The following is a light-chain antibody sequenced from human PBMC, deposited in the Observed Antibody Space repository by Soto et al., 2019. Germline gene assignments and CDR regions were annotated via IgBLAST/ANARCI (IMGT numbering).Light chain of an antibody. J-gene: IGKJ1*01. CDR2: GTS. V-gene: IGKV3-20*01. CDR3: HQYGSSQWT. CDR1: QSVSSSF. Sequence: EIVLTQSPCTLSLSPVERATFSCRASQSVSSSFLTWYQHRPGRPPRLLIYGTSNRATGIPDRFSGSGSGTDLTVTISRLEPEDIPVYYCHQYGSSQWTVGQGTKADIK.